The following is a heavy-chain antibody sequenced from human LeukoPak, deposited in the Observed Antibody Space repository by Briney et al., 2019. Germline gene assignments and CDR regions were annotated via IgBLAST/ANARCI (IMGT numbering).Heavy chain of an antibody. D-gene: IGHD3-10*01. CDR1: GFTFSSYA. V-gene: IGHV3-23*01. J-gene: IGHJ4*02. Sequence: GGSLRLSCAASGFTFSSYAMSWVRQAPGKGLEWVSAISGSGGSTYYADSVKGRFTISRDNSKNTLYLQMNSLRAEDTAVYYCARGPAYGSGSYHLDCWGQGTLVTVSS. CDR2: ISGSGGST. CDR3: ARGPAYGSGSYHLDC.